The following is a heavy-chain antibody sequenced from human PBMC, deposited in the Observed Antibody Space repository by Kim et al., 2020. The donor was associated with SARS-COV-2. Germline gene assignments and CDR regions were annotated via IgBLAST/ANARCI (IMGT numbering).Heavy chain of an antibody. CDR1: GGSFSGYY. V-gene: IGHV4-34*01. J-gene: IGHJ5*02. D-gene: IGHD3-22*01. CDR2: INHSGST. CDR3: ARKQYYYDSSGYYVSRDNWFDP. Sequence: SETLSLTCAVYGGSFSGYYWSWIRQPPGKGLEWIGEINHSGSTNYNPSLKSRVTISVDTSKNQFSLKLSSVTAADTAVYYCARKQYYYDSSGYYVSRDNWFDPWGQGTLVTVSS.